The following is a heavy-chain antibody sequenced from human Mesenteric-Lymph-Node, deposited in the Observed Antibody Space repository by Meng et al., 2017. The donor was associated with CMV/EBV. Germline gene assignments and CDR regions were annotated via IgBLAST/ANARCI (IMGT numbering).Heavy chain of an antibody. CDR3: ARKMYYCSSTSCYGKHPYYYGMDV. V-gene: IGHV4-34*01. CDR2: INHSGST. Sequence: TPSLTRAVYGGSFSGYYWSWIRQPPGKGLEWIGEINHSGSTNYNPSLKSRVTISVDTSKNQFSLKLSSVTAADTAVYYCARKMYYCSSTSCYGKHPYYYGMDVWGQGTTVTVSS. D-gene: IGHD2-2*01. CDR1: GGSFSGYY. J-gene: IGHJ6*02.